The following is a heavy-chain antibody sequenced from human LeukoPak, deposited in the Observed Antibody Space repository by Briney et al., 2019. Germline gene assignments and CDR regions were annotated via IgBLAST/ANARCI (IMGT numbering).Heavy chain of an antibody. D-gene: IGHD3-10*01. J-gene: IGHJ6*03. CDR1: GFTFSSYG. V-gene: IGHV3-33*01. Sequence: QPGGSLRPSCAASGFTFSSYGMHWVRQAPGKGLEWVAVIWYDGSNKYYADSVKGRFTISRDNSKNTLYLQMNSLRAEDTAVYYYARGRDYYMDVWGKGTTVTVSS. CDR2: IWYDGSNK. CDR3: ARGRDYYMDV.